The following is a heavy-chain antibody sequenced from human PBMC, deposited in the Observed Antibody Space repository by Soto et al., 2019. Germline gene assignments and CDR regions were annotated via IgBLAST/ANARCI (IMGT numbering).Heavy chain of an antibody. V-gene: IGHV4-59*01. CDR3: ATAGENYIQLDH. Sequence: PSETLSLTCTVSGGSLSSYSWSWIRQPPGKGLDWIGYIYYSGNTNYNPSLKSRVTISIDTSKNQFSLKLSSVTAADTAVYYCATAGENYIQLDHWGQGTLVTVSS. CDR2: IYYSGNT. D-gene: IGHD1-7*01. CDR1: GGSLSSYS. J-gene: IGHJ5*02.